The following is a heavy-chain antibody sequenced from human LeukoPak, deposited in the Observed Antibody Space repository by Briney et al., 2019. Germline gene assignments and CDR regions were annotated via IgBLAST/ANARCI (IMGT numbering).Heavy chain of an antibody. D-gene: IGHD4-17*01. CDR3: ASGESDYLGYYSMDV. CDR2: INHSGST. V-gene: IGHV4-34*01. CDR1: GGSFSGYY. Sequence: SETLSLTCAVYGGSFSGYYWSWIRQPPGKGLEWIGEINHSGSTNYNPSLKRRVTISIDTSKNQFSLKLSSVTAADTTVYYCASGESDYLGYYSMDVWGKGTTVTVSS. J-gene: IGHJ6*04.